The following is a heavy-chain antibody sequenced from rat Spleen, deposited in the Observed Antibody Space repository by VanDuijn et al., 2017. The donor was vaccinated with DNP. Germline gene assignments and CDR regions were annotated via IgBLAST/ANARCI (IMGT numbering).Heavy chain of an antibody. CDR2: INKDSSTI. V-gene: IGHV4-2*01. Sequence: EVKLVESGGGLVQPGRSLKLSCVASGFNFNDYWMGWVRQAPGKGLEWIGQINKDSSTINYVPSLKEKLTISRDNAQNTLHLQMSKLESEDTAIYYCVREDKGVDAWGQGVSVTVSS. J-gene: IGHJ4*01. CDR3: VREDKGVDA. CDR1: GFNFNDYW. D-gene: IGHD2-2*01.